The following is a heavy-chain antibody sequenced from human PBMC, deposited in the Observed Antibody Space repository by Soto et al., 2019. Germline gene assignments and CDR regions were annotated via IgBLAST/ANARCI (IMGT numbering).Heavy chain of an antibody. D-gene: IGHD1-1*01. CDR1: GYTFTSYG. J-gene: IGHJ6*02. Sequence: PSVKVSCKASGYTFTSYGISWVRQAPGQGLEWMGWISAYNGNTNYAQKFQGRVTMTEDTSTDTAHMERRSLRSEETAVYYCATDIENWNYVYGMDVWGQETTVTVSS. V-gene: IGHV1-18*01. CDR3: ATDIENWNYVYGMDV. CDR2: ISAYNGNT.